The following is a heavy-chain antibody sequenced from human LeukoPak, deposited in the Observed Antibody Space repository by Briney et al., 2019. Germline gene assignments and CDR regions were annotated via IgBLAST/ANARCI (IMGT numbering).Heavy chain of an antibody. J-gene: IGHJ4*02. V-gene: IGHV3-30*02. CDR1: GFTFSTYG. CDR3: AGDFDY. Sequence: GGSLRLSCAASGFTFSTYGMHWVRQAPGKGLEWVTFIPYDRSNKYYADSVKGRFTISRDNSKNMLYLQMNSLRAGDTAVYYCAGDFDYWGQGTLVTVSS. CDR2: IPYDRSNK.